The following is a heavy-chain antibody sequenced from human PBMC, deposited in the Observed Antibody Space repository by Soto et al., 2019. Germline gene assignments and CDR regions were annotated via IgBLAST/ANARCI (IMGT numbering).Heavy chain of an antibody. Sequence: EVQLVESGGGLVQPGGSLRLSCAASGFTFSTYWMHWVRQAPGKGLVWVSRINGDGSSTSYADSVKGRFTISRDNAKNTLYLQMNSLRAEDTAVYYYARGYCSGGSCSPGGMDVWGQGTTVTVSS. CDR1: GFTFSTYW. D-gene: IGHD2-15*01. J-gene: IGHJ6*02. CDR2: INGDGSST. CDR3: ARGYCSGGSCSPGGMDV. V-gene: IGHV3-74*01.